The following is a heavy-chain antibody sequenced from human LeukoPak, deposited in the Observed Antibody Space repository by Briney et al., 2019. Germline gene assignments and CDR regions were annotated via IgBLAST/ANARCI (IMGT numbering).Heavy chain of an antibody. Sequence: GGSLRLSCAASGFTFSTYWMAWVRQAPGRGLERVANIKEDGTATYYMESVKGRFTISRDNAVNSLYLEMSSLRAEDTAIYYCTRDKGWQQFDYWGQGTLVTVSS. J-gene: IGHJ4*02. D-gene: IGHD4-23*01. CDR2: IKEDGTAT. V-gene: IGHV3-7*01. CDR3: TRDKGWQQFDY. CDR1: GFTFSTYW.